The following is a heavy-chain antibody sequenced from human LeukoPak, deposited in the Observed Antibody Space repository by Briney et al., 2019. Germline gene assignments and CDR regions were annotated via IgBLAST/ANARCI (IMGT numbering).Heavy chain of an antibody. CDR3: ARGYRDDSSGYYSDY. CDR2: IYSGGST. CDR1: GFTFSSNY. J-gene: IGHJ4*02. Sequence: GGSLRLSCAASGFTFSSNYMSWVRQAPGKGLEWGSGIYSGGSTYYSDSVKGRFTISRDNSKNTLYLQMNSLRAEDTAVYYCARGYRDDSSGYYSDYWGQGTLVTVSS. V-gene: IGHV3-53*01. D-gene: IGHD3-22*01.